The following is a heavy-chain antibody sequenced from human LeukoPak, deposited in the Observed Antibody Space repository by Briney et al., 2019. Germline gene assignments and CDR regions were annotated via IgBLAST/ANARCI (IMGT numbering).Heavy chain of an antibody. CDR1: GGSINSHF. Sequence: PSETLSLTCTVSGGSINSHFWSWVRQPPGKGLEWIGYIHSTGSPNYNPSLKSRVTISVDTSRNQFSLKLSSVTAADTAVYYCARDGYSGSSLFDYWGQGALVTVSS. V-gene: IGHV4-59*11. D-gene: IGHD1-26*01. CDR2: IHSTGSP. CDR3: ARDGYSGSSLFDY. J-gene: IGHJ4*02.